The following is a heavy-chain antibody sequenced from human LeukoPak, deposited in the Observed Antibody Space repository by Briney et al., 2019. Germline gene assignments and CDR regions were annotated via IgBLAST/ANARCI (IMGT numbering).Heavy chain of an antibody. J-gene: IGHJ5*02. CDR2: INHSGST. V-gene: IGHV4-34*01. CDR3: ARGGGDCSGGSCYIDA. Sequence: SETLSLTCAVYGGSFSGYYWSWIRQPPGKGLEWIGEINHSGSTNYNPSLKSRVTISVDTSKNQFSLKLSSVTAADTAVYYCARGGGDCSGGSCYIDAWGQGTLVTVSS. CDR1: GGSFSGYY. D-gene: IGHD2-15*01.